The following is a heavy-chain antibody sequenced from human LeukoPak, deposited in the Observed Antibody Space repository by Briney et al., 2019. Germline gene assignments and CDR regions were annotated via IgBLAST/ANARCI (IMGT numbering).Heavy chain of an antibody. V-gene: IGHV3-21*01. Sequence: PGGSPRLSCAASGFTFSGYSMNWVRQAPGKGLEWVSSISSSSSYIYYADSVKGRFTISRDNAKNSLYLQMNSLRAEDTAVYYCARDGGGGRYCSSTSCPLAGTVYYYMDVWGKGTTVTVSS. J-gene: IGHJ6*03. D-gene: IGHD2-2*01. CDR2: ISSSSSYI. CDR3: ARDGGGGRYCSSTSCPLAGTVYYYMDV. CDR1: GFTFSGYS.